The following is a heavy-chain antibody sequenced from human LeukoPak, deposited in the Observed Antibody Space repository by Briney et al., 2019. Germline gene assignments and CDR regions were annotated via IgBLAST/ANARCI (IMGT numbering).Heavy chain of an antibody. Sequence: SETLSLTCAVYGGSFSGYYWNWIRQPPGKGLEWIGYIYYSGSTNYNPSLKSRVTISVDTSKNQFSLKLSSVTAADTAVYYCARLGDSLDYWGQGTLVTVSS. V-gene: IGHV4-59*01. J-gene: IGHJ4*02. CDR2: IYYSGST. CDR1: GGSFSGYY. D-gene: IGHD4-17*01. CDR3: ARLGDSLDY.